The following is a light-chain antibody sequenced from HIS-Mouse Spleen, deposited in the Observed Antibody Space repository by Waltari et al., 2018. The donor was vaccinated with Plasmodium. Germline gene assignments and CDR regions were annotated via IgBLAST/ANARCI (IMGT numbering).Light chain of an antibody. V-gene: IGKV1-5*03. CDR3: QQYNSTWT. J-gene: IGKJ1*01. CDR2: KAS. Sequence: DIQMTQSPSTLSASVGDRVTITCRASQSISSWLAWYQQKPWKAPKLLIYKASSLESGVPSRFSGSGSGTEFTLTISSLQPDDFATYYCQQYNSTWTFGQGTKVEIK. CDR1: QSISSW.